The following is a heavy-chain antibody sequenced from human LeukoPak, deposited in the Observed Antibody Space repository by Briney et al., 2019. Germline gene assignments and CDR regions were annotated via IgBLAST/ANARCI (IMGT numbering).Heavy chain of an antibody. D-gene: IGHD6-13*01. CDR1: GFTFSSYA. CDR2: ISGSGGST. Sequence: GGSLRLSCAASGFTFSSYAMSWVRQAPGKGLEWVSSISGSGGSTYYADSVKGRFTISRDISKNTLYLQMNSLRAEDTAVYYCAKDPRVAAAGGGSDYWGQGTLVTVSS. V-gene: IGHV3-23*01. J-gene: IGHJ4*02. CDR3: AKDPRVAAAGGGSDY.